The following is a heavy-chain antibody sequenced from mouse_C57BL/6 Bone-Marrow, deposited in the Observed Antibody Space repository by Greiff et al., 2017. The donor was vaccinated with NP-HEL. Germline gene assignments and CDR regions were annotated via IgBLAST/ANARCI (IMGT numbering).Heavy chain of an antibody. J-gene: IGHJ3*01. CDR3: AHLAWFAY. CDR2: INPSSGYT. CDR1: GYTFTSYW. Sequence: QVQLQQSGAELAKPGASVKLSCKASGYTFTSYWMHWVKQRPGQGLEWIGYINPSSGYTTYNQKFKDKATLTADKSSSTACVQLSILTYEGSAVYYCAHLAWFAYWGQGTLVTVSA. D-gene: IGHD2-10*02. V-gene: IGHV1-7*01.